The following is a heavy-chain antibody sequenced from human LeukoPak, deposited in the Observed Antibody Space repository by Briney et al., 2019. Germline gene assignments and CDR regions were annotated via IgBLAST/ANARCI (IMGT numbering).Heavy chain of an antibody. CDR2: ISSSTSYI. CDR3: ARGNDYGSGSYY. D-gene: IGHD3-10*01. CDR1: GFTFSSYG. V-gene: IGHV3-21*01. Sequence: GSLRLSCAASGFTFSSYGMSWVRQAPGKGLEWVSSISSSTSYIYYADSVKGRFTISRDNAKNSLYLQMNSLRAEDTAVYYCARGNDYGSGSYYWGQGTLVTVSP. J-gene: IGHJ4*02.